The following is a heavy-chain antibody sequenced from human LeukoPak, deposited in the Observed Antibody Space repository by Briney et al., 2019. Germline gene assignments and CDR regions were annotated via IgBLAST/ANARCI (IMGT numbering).Heavy chain of an antibody. CDR2: ISASGGST. Sequence: GGSLRLSCAASGLTFSNYAMSCVRQAPGKGLEWVSGISASGGSTYYAHSVNGRFTISRDNSKNTVSLQMDSLRAEDTALYYRAKSNGYTNSWYDYWGQGTLVSVSS. CDR1: GLTFSNYA. CDR3: AKSNGYTNSWYDY. V-gene: IGHV3-23*01. J-gene: IGHJ4*02. D-gene: IGHD6-13*01.